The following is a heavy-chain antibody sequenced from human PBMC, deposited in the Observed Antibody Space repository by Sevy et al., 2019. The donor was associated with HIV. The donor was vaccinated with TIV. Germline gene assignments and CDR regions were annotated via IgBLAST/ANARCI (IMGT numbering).Heavy chain of an antibody. V-gene: IGHV3-21*01. CDR1: GFTFSYYD. D-gene: IGHD3-10*01. CDR3: AKDGAYYGSDGMDV. J-gene: IGHJ6*02. Sequence: GGSLRLSCAASGFTFSYYDLNWVRQAPGKGLEWVSSISSGSSYIYYADSVKGRFTNSRDNAENSLFLQMNSLRAEDTAVYYCAKDGAYYGSDGMDVWGQGTTVTVSS. CDR2: ISSGSSYI.